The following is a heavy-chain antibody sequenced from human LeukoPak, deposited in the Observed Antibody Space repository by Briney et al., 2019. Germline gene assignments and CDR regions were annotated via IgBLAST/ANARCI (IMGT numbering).Heavy chain of an antibody. CDR3: ARGSHDFWSGYRIYWFDR. CDR1: GGSISSGDYY. Sequence: SETLSLTCTVSGGSISSGDYYWRWIRQPPGKGLEWIGDIYYSGSIYYNPSLKSRVTISVDTSKNQFSLKLSSVTAADTAVYYCARGSHDFWSGYRIYWFDRWGQGTLVTVSS. V-gene: IGHV4-30-4*08. J-gene: IGHJ5*02. CDR2: IYYSGSI. D-gene: IGHD3-3*01.